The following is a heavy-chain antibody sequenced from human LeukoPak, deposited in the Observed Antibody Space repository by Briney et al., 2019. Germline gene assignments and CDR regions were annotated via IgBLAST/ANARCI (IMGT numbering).Heavy chain of an antibody. CDR1: GYTFTSYD. J-gene: IGHJ4*02. Sequence: GASVKVSCKASGYTFTSYDINWVRQATGQGLEWMGWMNPNSDNTGYARKFQGRVTITRNTSISTAYMELSSLRSEDTAVYYCASSHTFKQWLTRFDYWGQGTLVTVSS. CDR3: ASSHTFKQWLTRFDY. V-gene: IGHV1-8*01. D-gene: IGHD5-12*01. CDR2: MNPNSDNT.